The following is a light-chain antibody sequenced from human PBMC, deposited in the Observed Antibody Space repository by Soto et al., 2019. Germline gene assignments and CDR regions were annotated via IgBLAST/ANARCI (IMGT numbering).Light chain of an antibody. CDR1: QSISTY. J-gene: IGKJ5*01. CDR3: QQSYSTLLIT. V-gene: IGKV1-39*01. Sequence: DIQMTQSPSSLSASVGDRVTITCRASQSISTYLNWYQQKPGKAPKLLIYAASDLQSGVPSRFSGSGSGTDFTLTISSLQTEDFATYYCQQSYSTLLITFGQGTRLEIK. CDR2: AAS.